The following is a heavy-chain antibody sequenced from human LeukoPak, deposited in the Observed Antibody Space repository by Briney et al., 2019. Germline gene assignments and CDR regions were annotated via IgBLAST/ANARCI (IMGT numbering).Heavy chain of an antibody. Sequence: AGSLSLSCAASGFTFSSYGMHWVRQAPGKGLEWVAFIRYDGSNKYYADSVKGRFTISRDNSKNTLYLQMKRLRAEDTAVYYCAKDGSGYSYGLDYWGEAGMVGVCS. CDR3: AKDGSGYSYGLDY. D-gene: IGHD5-18*01. CDR1: GFTFSSYG. J-gene: IGHJ4*02. V-gene: IGHV3-30*02. CDR2: IRYDGSNK.